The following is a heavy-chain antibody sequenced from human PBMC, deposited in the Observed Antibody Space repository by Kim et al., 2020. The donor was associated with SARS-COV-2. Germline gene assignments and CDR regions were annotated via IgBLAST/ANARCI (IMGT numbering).Heavy chain of an antibody. J-gene: IGHJ5*02. Sequence: YSQKFQGRVTFTSDTSATTAYMELTSLTFKDTAVYYCAREGSGSYNWLDPWGQGTLVTVSS. D-gene: IGHD3-10*01. CDR3: AREGSGSYNWLDP. V-gene: IGHV1-3*01.